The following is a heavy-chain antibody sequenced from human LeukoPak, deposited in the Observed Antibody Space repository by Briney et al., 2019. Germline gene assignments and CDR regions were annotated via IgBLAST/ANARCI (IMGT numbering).Heavy chain of an antibody. CDR3: ARRAGINHFDY. CDR2: IYPGDSDT. D-gene: IGHD3-10*01. V-gene: IGHV5-51*01. Sequence: GESLKISCKGPGYSFTTYWIAWVRQMPGKGLEWMGIIYPGDSDTRYSPSFQGQVTISADKSISTAYLQWSSLRSSDTAMYYCARRAGINHFDYWGQGSLVTVSS. J-gene: IGHJ4*02. CDR1: GYSFTTYW.